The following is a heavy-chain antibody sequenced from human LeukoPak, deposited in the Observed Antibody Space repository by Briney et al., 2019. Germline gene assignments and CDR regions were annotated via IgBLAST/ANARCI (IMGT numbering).Heavy chain of an antibody. V-gene: IGHV1-69*04. CDR2: IIPILGIA. CDR1: GGTFSSYA. Sequence: SVKVSCKASGGTFSSYAISWVRQAPGQGLEWMGRIIPILGIANYAQKFQGRVAITADKSTSTAYMELSSLRSEDTAVYYCARDNLVGPTTPGDYWGQGTLVTVSS. J-gene: IGHJ4*02. CDR3: ARDNLVGPTTPGDY. D-gene: IGHD1-1*01.